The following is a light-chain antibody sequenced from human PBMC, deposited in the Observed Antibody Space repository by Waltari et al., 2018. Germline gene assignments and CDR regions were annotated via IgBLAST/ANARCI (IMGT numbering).Light chain of an antibody. Sequence: DIQLTQSPSTLAASFGDRITITCRASQNINTWLAWYQQKPGKAPELLIEKASVLQSGVPSRFSGSGSGTEFTLTVTSLQPDDSATYFCQQYNSDLYTFGQGTKLEIK. V-gene: IGKV1-5*03. J-gene: IGKJ2*01. CDR2: KAS. CDR3: QQYNSDLYT. CDR1: QNINTW.